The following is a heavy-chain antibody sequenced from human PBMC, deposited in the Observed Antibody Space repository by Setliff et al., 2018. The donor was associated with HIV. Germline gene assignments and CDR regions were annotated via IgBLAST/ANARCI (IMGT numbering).Heavy chain of an antibody. CDR1: GFTFSRHS. Sequence: GGSLRLSCAASGFTFSRHSMNWVRKAPGKGLEWVAYITPSSSDVMYAESVRGRFTISRDNGKNSVYLQMNTLSAEDTAVYFCARPTNIDTLYYGSQTFYMYYYGLDVWGQGTTVTVSS. D-gene: IGHD1-26*01. CDR3: ARPTNIDTLYYGSQTFYMYYYGLDV. CDR2: ITPSSSDV. J-gene: IGHJ6*02. V-gene: IGHV3-48*01.